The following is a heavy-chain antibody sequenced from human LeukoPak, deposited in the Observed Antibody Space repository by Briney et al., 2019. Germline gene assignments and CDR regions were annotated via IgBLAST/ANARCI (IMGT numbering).Heavy chain of an antibody. CDR3: ARMYYDILAGYSFDY. CDR2: IYYSGST. CDR1: GGSISSDY. D-gene: IGHD3-9*01. Sequence: SETLSLTCTVSGGSISSDYWGWIRQPPGKGLEWIGYIYYSGSTNYNPSLKSRVTISVDTPKNQFSLKLSSVTAADTAVYYCARMYYDILAGYSFDYWGQGTLVTVSS. V-gene: IGHV4-59*01. J-gene: IGHJ4*02.